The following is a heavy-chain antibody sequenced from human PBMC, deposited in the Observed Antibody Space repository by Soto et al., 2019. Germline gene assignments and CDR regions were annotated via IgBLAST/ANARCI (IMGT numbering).Heavy chain of an antibody. D-gene: IGHD5-18*01. CDR2: IYYSGST. CDR3: ARVSRGYSYGLTYYYYGMDV. J-gene: IGHJ6*02. V-gene: IGHV4-31*03. Sequence: PSETLSLTCTVSGGSISSGGYYWSWIRQHPGKGLEWIGYIYYSGSTYYNPSLKSRVTISVDTSKNQFSLKLSSVTAADTAVYYCARVSRGYSYGLTYYYYGMDVWGQGTTVTVSS. CDR1: GGSISSGGYY.